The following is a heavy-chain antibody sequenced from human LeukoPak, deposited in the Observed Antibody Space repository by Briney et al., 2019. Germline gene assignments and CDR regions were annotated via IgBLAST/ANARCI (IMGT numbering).Heavy chain of an antibody. CDR1: GFTFSSYA. CDR3: ARETPNCSGGSCYSHYFDY. Sequence: PGGSLRLSCAASGFTFSSYAMSWVRQAPGKGLEWVSAISSSSSTIYYADSVKGRFTISRDNAKNSLYLQMNSLRAEDTAVYYCARETPNCSGGSCYSHYFDYWGQRTLVTVSS. V-gene: IGHV3-48*01. J-gene: IGHJ4*02. D-gene: IGHD2-15*01. CDR2: ISSSSSTI.